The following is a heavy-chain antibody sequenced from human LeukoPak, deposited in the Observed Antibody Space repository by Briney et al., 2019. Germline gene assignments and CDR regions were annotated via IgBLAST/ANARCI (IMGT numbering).Heavy chain of an antibody. CDR1: GYTFTSYD. J-gene: IGHJ6*03. CDR2: MNPNSGNT. V-gene: IGHV1-8*03. CDR3: ARGVDIVATIRLYYYYYMDV. D-gene: IGHD5-12*01. Sequence: ASVKVSCKASGYTFTSYDINWVRQATGQGLEWMGWMNPNSGNTGYAQKFQGRVTITRNTSISTAYMELSSLRSEDTAVYYCARGVDIVATIRLYYYYYMDVWGKGTTVTVSS.